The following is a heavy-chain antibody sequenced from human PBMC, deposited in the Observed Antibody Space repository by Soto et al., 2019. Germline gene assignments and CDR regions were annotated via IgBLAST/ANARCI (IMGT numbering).Heavy chain of an antibody. CDR2: IIPILGIA. D-gene: IGHD1-7*01. CDR3: ARERSYENYHPYYFDY. CDR1: GGTFSSYT. J-gene: IGHJ4*02. Sequence: QVQLVQSGAEVKKPGSSVKVSCKASGGTFSSYTISWVRQAPGQGLEWMGRIIPILGIANYAQKFQGRVTITADKSTSTAYMELSSLRSEDTAVYYCARERSYENYHPYYFDYWGQGTLVTVSS. V-gene: IGHV1-69*08.